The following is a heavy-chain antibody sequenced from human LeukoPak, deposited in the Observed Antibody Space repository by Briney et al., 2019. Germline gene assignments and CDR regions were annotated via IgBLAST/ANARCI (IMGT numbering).Heavy chain of an antibody. CDR1: GGSIYTYY. CDR3: ARGKMELTILDS. CDR2: IYNTGGT. V-gene: IGHV4-59*08. J-gene: IGHJ4*02. D-gene: IGHD1-7*01. Sequence: SETLSLTCTVSGGSIYTYYWSWIRKPPGKGLEWIGHIYNTGGTDYSPFLKSRVTISVDTSKNQFSLKLNSVTAADTAVYYCARGKMELTILDSWGQGTLVTVSS.